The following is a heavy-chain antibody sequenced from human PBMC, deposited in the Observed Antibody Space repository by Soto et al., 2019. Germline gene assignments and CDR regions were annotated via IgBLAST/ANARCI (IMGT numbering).Heavy chain of an antibody. CDR3: ARFGAKTTYYYYGMDV. V-gene: IGHV5-51*01. CDR2: IYPGDSDT. J-gene: IGHJ6*02. Sequence: PGESLKISCKGSGYSFVSYWIAWVRQMPGKGLEWMGSIYPGDSDTRYSPSFQGQVTISADKSISTAYLQWSSLKASDTAMYYCARFGAKTTYYYYGMDVWGQGTTVTVSS. CDR1: GYSFVSYW. D-gene: IGHD3-16*01.